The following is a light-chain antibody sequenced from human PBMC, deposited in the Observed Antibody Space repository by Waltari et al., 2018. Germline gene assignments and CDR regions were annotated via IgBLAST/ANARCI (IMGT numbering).Light chain of an antibody. CDR2: ANT. V-gene: IGLV1-40*01. CDR3: QSYDSSLSGL. J-gene: IGLJ3*02. CDR1: NSNIGAGYD. Sequence: QSVLTQPPSVSGAPGQRVTIPWTGSNSNIGAGYDVHWYPPLPGTAPKLLIYANTNRPSGVPDRFSGSKSGTSASLAITGLQAEDEADYYCQSYDSSLSGLFGGGTKLTVL.